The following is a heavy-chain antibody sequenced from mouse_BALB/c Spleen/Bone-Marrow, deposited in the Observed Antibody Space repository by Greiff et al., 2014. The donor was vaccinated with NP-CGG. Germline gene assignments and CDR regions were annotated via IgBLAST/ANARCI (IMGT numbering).Heavy chain of an antibody. Sequence: VQLQQSGPGLVKPSQSLSITCTVPGFSLTTYGLHWIRQSPGKGLEWLGVIWSGGSTDYNAAFISRLIITKDNSKNQVFFKMNSLQTDDTAIYYCVRKGYTGYFDVWGAGTTVTVSS. CDR1: GFSLTTYG. D-gene: IGHD2-2*01. CDR3: VRKGYTGYFDV. CDR2: IWSGGST. J-gene: IGHJ1*01. V-gene: IGHV2-2*01.